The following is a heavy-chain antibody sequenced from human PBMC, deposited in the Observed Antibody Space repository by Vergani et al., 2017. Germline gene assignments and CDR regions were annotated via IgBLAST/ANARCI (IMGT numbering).Heavy chain of an antibody. V-gene: IGHV1-3*01. CDR3: AREDCSGGSCPSY. CDR2: INAGNGNT. D-gene: IGHD2-15*01. CDR1: GYTFTSYA. J-gene: IGHJ4*02. Sequence: QVQLVQSGAEVKKPGASVKVSCKASGYTFTSYAMHWVRQAPGQRLEWMGWINAGNGNTKYSQKFQGIVTITRDTSASTAYMELSSLRSEDTAVYYCAREDCSGGSCPSYWGQGTLVTVSS.